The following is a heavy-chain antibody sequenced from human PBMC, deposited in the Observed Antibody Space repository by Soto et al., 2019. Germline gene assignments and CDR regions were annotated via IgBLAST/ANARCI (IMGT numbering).Heavy chain of an antibody. J-gene: IGHJ4*02. Sequence: QITLKESGPTLVKPTQTLTLTCTFSGFSLSTTEEGVGWIRQPPGKALEWLALIYWDDDKRYRPSLQTRLTITKDTSKLQVVLTMTNVDPEDTATYYCAHGSGSGAVCDPKPYLDYWGQGILVTVSS. D-gene: IGHD2-15*01. CDR2: IYWDDDK. CDR3: AHGSGSGAVCDPKPYLDY. V-gene: IGHV2-5*02. CDR1: GFSLSTTEEG.